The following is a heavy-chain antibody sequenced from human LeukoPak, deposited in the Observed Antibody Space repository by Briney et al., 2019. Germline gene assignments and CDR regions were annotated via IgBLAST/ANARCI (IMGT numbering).Heavy chain of an antibody. D-gene: IGHD6-6*01. CDR3: ASDSSSYYYYYMDV. V-gene: IGHV4-39*07. CDR1: GGSISSSSYY. CDR2: IYYSGST. Sequence: PSETLSLTCTVSGGSISSSSYYWGWIRQPPGKGLEWIGSIYYSGSTYYNPSLKSRVTISVDTSKNQFSLKLSSVTAADTAVYYCASDSSSYYYYYMDVWGKGTTVTVSS. J-gene: IGHJ6*03.